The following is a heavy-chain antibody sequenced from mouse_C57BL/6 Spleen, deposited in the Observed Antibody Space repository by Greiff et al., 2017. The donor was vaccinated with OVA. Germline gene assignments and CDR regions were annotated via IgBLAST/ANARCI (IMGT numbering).Heavy chain of an antibody. Sequence: QVQLQQPGAELVRPGSSVKLSCKASGYTFTSYWMHWVKQRPIQGLEWIGNIDPSDSETHYNQKFKDKATLTFDKSSRTAYMQLSRLTSEDSAFYYCARSAFGSTDYWGQGTTLTVSS. V-gene: IGHV1-52*01. J-gene: IGHJ2*01. CDR3: ARSAFGSTDY. D-gene: IGHD1-1*01. CDR2: IDPSDSET. CDR1: GYTFTSYW.